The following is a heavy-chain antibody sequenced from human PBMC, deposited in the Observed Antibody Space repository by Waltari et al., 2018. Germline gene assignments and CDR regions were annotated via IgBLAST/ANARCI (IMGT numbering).Heavy chain of an antibody. CDR3: ARLIKVDDCRRTPTRRAFDI. J-gene: IGHJ3*02. V-gene: IGHV4-34*01. Sequence: QVQLQQWGAGLLKPSETLSLTCAVYGGSFSGYYWSWIRPPPGKGLEGIGEINHSGSTNYNPALKSRVTISVDTSKDQFSLKLSSVTAADTAVYYCARLIKVDDCRRTPTRRAFDIWGQGTMVTVSS. D-gene: IGHD2-21*02. CDR2: INHSGST. CDR1: GGSFSGYY.